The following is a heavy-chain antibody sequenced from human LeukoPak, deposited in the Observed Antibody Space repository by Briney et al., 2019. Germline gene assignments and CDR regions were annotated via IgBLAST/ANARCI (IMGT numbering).Heavy chain of an antibody. V-gene: IGHV3-30*14. CDR3: AGVDSSGWYVGGYYFDY. D-gene: IGHD6-19*01. J-gene: IGHJ4*02. CDR2: ISYDGSNK. CDR1: GFTFSSYA. Sequence: GRSLRLSCAASGFTFSSYAMHWVRQAPGKGLEWVAVISYDGSNKYYADSVKGRFTISRDNSKNTLYLQMNSLRAEDTAVYYCAGVDSSGWYVGGYYFDYWGQGTLVTVSS.